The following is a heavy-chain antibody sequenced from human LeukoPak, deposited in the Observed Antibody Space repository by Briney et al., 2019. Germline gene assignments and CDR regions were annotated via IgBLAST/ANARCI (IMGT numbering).Heavy chain of an antibody. CDR1: GGSFSGYY. Sequence: PSETLSLTCAVYGGSFSGYYWSWIRQPPGKGLEWIGEINHSGSTNYNPSLKSRVTISVGTSKNQFSLKLSSVTAADTAVYYCARGKRGYYDAFDIWGQGTMVTVSS. CDR2: INHSGST. D-gene: IGHD3-22*01. J-gene: IGHJ3*02. CDR3: ARGKRGYYDAFDI. V-gene: IGHV4-34*01.